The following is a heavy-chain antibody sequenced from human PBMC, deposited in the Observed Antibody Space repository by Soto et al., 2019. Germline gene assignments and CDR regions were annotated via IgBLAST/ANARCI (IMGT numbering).Heavy chain of an antibody. CDR3: VSPWNY. D-gene: IGHD1-1*01. CDR2: INPNSGGT. J-gene: IGHJ4*02. V-gene: IGHV1-2*02. Sequence: GASVKVSCKASGFTFTGYYMHWVRQAPGEGLEWMGWINPNSGGTNYAQKFQGRVIMTRDTSISTAYMELTRLTSDDTAVYYCVSPWNYWGQGTLVTVSS. CDR1: GFTFTGYY.